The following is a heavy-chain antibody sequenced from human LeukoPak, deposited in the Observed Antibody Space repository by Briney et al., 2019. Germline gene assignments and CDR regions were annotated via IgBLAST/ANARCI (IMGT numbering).Heavy chain of an antibody. CDR1: GFTFSNYA. CDR2: IDGYADNT. CDR3: ARDRTTVTLFDY. Sequence: GGSLRLSCAASGFTFSNYAMTWVRQAPGQGLEWVSAIDGYADNTYYADSVKGRFTISRDNAKNTLYLQMNSLRAEDTAVYYCARDRTTVTLFDYWGQGALVTVSS. J-gene: IGHJ4*02. D-gene: IGHD4-17*01. V-gene: IGHV3-23*01.